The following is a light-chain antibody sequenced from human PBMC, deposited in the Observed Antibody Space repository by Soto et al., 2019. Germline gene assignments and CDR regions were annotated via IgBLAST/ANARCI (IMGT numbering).Light chain of an antibody. V-gene: IGLV1-40*01. J-gene: IGLJ3*02. CDR3: QPYASSLGGSWV. CDR2: GNS. Sequence: QSVLTQPPSVSGAPGQRVTISCTGSSSNIGAGYDVHWYQQLPGTAPKLLIYGNSNRPSGVPDRFSGSKSGTSASLAITGPRAEDEAVDYCQPYASSLGGSWVFGGGTKLSV. CDR1: SSNIGAGYD.